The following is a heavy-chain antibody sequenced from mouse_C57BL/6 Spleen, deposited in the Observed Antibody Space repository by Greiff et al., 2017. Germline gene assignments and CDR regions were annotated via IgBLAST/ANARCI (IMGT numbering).Heavy chain of an antibody. V-gene: IGHV1-50*01. Sequence: QVQLQQPGAELVKPGASVKLSCKASGYTFTSYWMQWVKQRPGQGLEWIGEIDPSDGYTNYNQKFKGKATLTVDTSSSTAYMQLSSLTSEDSAVYYCARGAHYGSSPGFAGWGQGALVTVAA. CDR2: IDPSDGYT. CDR3: ARGAHYGSSPGFAG. D-gene: IGHD1-1*01. CDR1: GYTFTSYW. J-gene: IGHJ3*01.